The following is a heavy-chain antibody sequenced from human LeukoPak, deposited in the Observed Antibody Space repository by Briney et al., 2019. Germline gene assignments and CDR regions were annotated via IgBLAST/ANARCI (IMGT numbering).Heavy chain of an antibody. V-gene: IGHV3-21*04. CDR3: ARGVELYFDY. CDR1: GFTFSSYS. Sequence: GGSLRLPCAASGFTFSSYSMNWVRQAPGDGLEWDSSISSSSSYIYYADSVTGRFTISRDNAKNPLLLQMNRLRAHGNAVSYCARGVELYFDYWGQGALVTVSS. CDR2: ISSSSSYI. J-gene: IGHJ4*02. D-gene: IGHD3-10*01.